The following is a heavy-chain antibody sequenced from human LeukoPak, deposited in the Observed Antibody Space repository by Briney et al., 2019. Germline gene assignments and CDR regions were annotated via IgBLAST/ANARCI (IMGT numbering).Heavy chain of an antibody. V-gene: IGHV3-30*03. J-gene: IGHJ4*02. CDR2: ISYDGSNE. CDR1: GFTFSSYG. Sequence: GGSLRLSCAASGFTFSSYGMHWVRQAPGKGLEWVAVISYDGSNEYYADSVKGRFTISRDNSKNTVYLQMNRLRVEDTALYYCVRSLDYWGQGTLVTVSS. CDR3: VRSLDY.